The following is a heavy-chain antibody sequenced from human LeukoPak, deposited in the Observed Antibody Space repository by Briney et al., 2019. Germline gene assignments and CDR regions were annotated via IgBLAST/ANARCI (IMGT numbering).Heavy chain of an antibody. Sequence: GGSLRLSCAASGFTFSSYAMHWVRQAPGKGLEWVAVISYDGSNKYYADSVKGRFTISSDNSKNTLYLQMNSLRAEDTAVYYCARVYSRNRGGMDVWGQGTTVTVSS. J-gene: IGHJ6*02. D-gene: IGHD1-14*01. V-gene: IGHV3-30-3*01. CDR2: ISYDGSNK. CDR1: GFTFSSYA. CDR3: ARVYSRNRGGMDV.